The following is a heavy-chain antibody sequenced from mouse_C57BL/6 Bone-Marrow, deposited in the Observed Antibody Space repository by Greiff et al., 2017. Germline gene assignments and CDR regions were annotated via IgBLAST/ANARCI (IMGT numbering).Heavy chain of an antibody. Sequence: QVQLQQSGAELARPGASVKLSCKASGYTFTSYGISWVKQRTGQGLEWIGEIYPRSGNTYYNEKFKGKATLTADKSSSTAYMELRSLTSEDSAVYFCATPYYYDSSYRFAYWGQGTLVTVSA. CDR2: IYPRSGNT. CDR1: GYTFTSYG. J-gene: IGHJ3*01. CDR3: ATPYYYDSSYRFAY. D-gene: IGHD1-1*01. V-gene: IGHV1-81*01.